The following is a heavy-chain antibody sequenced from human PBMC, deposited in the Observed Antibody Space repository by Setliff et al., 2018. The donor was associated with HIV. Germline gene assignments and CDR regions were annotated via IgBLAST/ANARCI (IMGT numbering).Heavy chain of an antibody. J-gene: IGHJ4*02. CDR3: ARTLVGPTGGYYFDY. D-gene: IGHD1-26*01. CDR2: ISGYNGDT. V-gene: IGHV1-18*01. CDR1: GYTFISYG. Sequence: ASVKVSCKASGYTFISYGYGWVRQAPGQGLQWMGWISGYNGDTNYAQELQGRVTMTTDTSTSTAYMELRSLRSDDTAVYYCARTLVGPTGGYYFDYWGQGTLVTVSS.